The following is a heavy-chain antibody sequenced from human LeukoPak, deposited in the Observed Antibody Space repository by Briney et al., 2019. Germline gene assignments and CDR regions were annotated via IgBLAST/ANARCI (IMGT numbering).Heavy chain of an antibody. CDR3: TRDEYSSSSWFRPSDY. Sequence: PGGSLRLSCTASGFTFGDYAMRWFRQAPGKGLEWVGFIRSKAYGGTTEYAASVRGRFTISRDDSKSIAYLQMNSLKTEDTAVYYCTRDEYSSSSWFRPSDYWGQGTLVTVSS. CDR1: GFTFGDYA. D-gene: IGHD6-6*01. CDR2: IRSKAYGGTT. V-gene: IGHV3-49*03. J-gene: IGHJ4*02.